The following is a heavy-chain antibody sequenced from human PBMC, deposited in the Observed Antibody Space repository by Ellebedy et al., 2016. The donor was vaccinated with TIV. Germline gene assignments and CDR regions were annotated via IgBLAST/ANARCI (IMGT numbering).Heavy chain of an antibody. D-gene: IGHD5/OR15-5a*01. V-gene: IGHV1-2*02. CDR2: INPNSGVP. CDR1: GFTFAGYY. Sequence: AASVKVSCRASGFTFAGYYIHWVRQAPGQGLEWMGWINPNSGVPHYAQKFQGRVNMTRDTSISTASMELSRLTCDDTAVYYCAREFLHSVPYWFDPWGQGTLVTVSS. J-gene: IGHJ5*02. CDR3: AREFLHSVPYWFDP.